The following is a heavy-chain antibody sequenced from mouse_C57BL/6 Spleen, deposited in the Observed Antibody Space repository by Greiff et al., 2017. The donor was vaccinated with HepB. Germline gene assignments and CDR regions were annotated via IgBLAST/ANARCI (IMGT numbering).Heavy chain of an antibody. CDR3: ARFITTVLALDY. CDR1: GYAFSSSW. CDR2: IYPGDGDT. Sequence: QVQLQQSGPELVKPGASVKISCKASGYAFSSSWMNWVKQRPGKGLEWIGRIYPGDGDTNYNGKFKGKATLTADKSSSTAYMQLSSLTSEDSAVYFCARFITTVLALDYWGQGTTLTVSS. V-gene: IGHV1-82*01. J-gene: IGHJ2*01. D-gene: IGHD1-1*01.